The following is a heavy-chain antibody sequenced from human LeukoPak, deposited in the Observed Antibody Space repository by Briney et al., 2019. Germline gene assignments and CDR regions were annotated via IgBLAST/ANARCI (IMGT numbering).Heavy chain of an antibody. J-gene: IGHJ4*02. D-gene: IGHD3-3*01. V-gene: IGHV1-18*01. Sequence: ASVKVSCKASGYTFTSYGISWVRQAPGQGLEWMGWISAYNGNTNYAQKLQGRVTMTTDTSTSTAYMELRSLRSDDTAVYYCARVGYDFWSGYHIPYYFDYWGQGTLVTVSS. CDR3: ARVGYDFWSGYHIPYYFDY. CDR1: GYTFTSYG. CDR2: ISAYNGNT.